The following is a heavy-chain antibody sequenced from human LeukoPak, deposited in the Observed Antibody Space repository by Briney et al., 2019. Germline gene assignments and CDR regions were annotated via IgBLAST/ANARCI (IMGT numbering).Heavy chain of an antibody. D-gene: IGHD1-26*01. Sequence: GGSLRLSCAASGFTFSSYWMSWVRQAPGKGLEWVANIKQDGSEKYYVDSVKGRFTISRDNAKNSLYLQMNSLRAEDTAVYYCARPYRLGASKGGYYFDYWGQGTLVTVSS. J-gene: IGHJ4*02. CDR1: GFTFSSYW. V-gene: IGHV3-7*01. CDR2: IKQDGSEK. CDR3: ARPYRLGASKGGYYFDY.